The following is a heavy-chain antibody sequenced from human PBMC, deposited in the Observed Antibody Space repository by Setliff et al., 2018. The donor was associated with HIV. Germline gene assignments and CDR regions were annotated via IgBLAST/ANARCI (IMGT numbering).Heavy chain of an antibody. J-gene: IGHJ4*02. D-gene: IGHD3-16*01. CDR2: IGGHGSII. Sequence: PGGSLRLSCAASGFSFSIYEMNWVRQAPGKGLEWLSFIGGHGSIIHYADSVKGRFTISRDNAKNSVYLQMHSLRVEDTTVYYCAAVPWGHSSLIIDHWGQGTPVTVSS. V-gene: IGHV3-48*03. CDR3: AAVPWGHSSLIIDH. CDR1: GFSFSIYE.